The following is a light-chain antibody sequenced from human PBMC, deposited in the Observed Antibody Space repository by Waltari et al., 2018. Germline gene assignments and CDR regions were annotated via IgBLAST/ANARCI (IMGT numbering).Light chain of an antibody. V-gene: IGLV1-51*01. Sequence: QSVLTQPPSVSAAPGQKVPIPCSGTSSNFRNNYVAWYQQFPGTAPNLLIYDNNKRPSGIPDRFSGSKSGTSATLGITGLQTGDEADYYCGTWDSSLRGGVFGGGTKLTVL. CDR3: GTWDSSLRGGV. J-gene: IGLJ2*01. CDR1: SSNFRNNY. CDR2: DNN.